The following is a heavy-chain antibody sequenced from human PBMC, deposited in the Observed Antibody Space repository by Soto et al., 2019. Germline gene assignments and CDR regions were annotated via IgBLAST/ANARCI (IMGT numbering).Heavy chain of an antibody. CDR3: AREYCSSTSCLNWFDP. Sequence: VRCIRQTHRKGLEWASYISSSSSTIYYADSVKGRFTISRDNAKNSLYLQMNSLRAEDTAVYYCAREYCSSTSCLNWFDPWGQGTLVTVSS. D-gene: IGHD2-2*01. CDR2: ISSSSSTI. J-gene: IGHJ5*02. V-gene: IGHV3-48*01.